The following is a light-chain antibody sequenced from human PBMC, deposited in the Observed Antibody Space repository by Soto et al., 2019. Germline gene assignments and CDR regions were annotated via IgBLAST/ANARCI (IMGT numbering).Light chain of an antibody. J-gene: IGKJ5*01. V-gene: IGKV3-11*01. CDR3: LQYGSSPHT. CDR1: QTVSSS. Sequence: EIVLTQSPATLSLSPGERATLSCRASQTVSSSLAWYQQKPGQAPRLLIYEASNRATGIPARFSGSGSGADFTLTISSLEPEDFAVYYCLQYGSSPHTFGQGTRLEIK. CDR2: EAS.